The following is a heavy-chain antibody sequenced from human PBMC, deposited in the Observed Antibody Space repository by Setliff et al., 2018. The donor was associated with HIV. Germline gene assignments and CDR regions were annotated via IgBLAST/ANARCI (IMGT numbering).Heavy chain of an antibody. CDR3: ARGTQYNFWGGYLGL. D-gene: IGHD3-3*01. V-gene: IGHV3-30*02. J-gene: IGHJ4*02. Sequence: GGSLRLSCAASGPTFTACGMHWVRQAPGKGLEWVASIRSDGTNPSYADSVTGRFTISRDDSKNTLYLQMNSLRAEDTAVYYCARGTQYNFWGGYLGLWGRGTLVTVSS. CDR1: GPTFTACG. CDR2: IRSDGTNP.